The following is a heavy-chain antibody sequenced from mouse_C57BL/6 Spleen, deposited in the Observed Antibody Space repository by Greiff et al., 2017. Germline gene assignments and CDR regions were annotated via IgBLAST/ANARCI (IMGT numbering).Heavy chain of an antibody. CDR1: GYTFTSYW. D-gene: IGHD3-3*01. Sequence: QVQLQQPGAELVKPGASVKMSCKASGYTFTSYWITWVKQRPGQGLEWIGDIYPGSGSTNYNEKFKSKATLTVDISSSTAYMQLSSLTSEDSAVYYCARQEGSYAMDYWGQGTSVTVSS. J-gene: IGHJ4*01. CDR2: IYPGSGST. V-gene: IGHV1-55*01. CDR3: ARQEGSYAMDY.